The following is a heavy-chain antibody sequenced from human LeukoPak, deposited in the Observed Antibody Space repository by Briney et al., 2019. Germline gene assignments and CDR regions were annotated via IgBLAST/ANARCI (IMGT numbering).Heavy chain of an antibody. Sequence: GSLRLSCATSGFTFSSYAMHWVRQAPGKGLEWVAVISYDGSNKYYADSVKGRFTISRDNSKNTLYLQMNSLRAEDTAVYYCARGLEDQGYFDYWGQGTLVTVSS. D-gene: IGHD3-22*01. V-gene: IGHV3-30-3*01. CDR1: GFTFSSYA. CDR2: ISYDGSNK. CDR3: ARGLEDQGYFDY. J-gene: IGHJ4*02.